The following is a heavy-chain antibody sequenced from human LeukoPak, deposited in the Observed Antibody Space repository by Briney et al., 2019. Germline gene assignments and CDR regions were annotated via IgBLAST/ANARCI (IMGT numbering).Heavy chain of an antibody. D-gene: IGHD3-22*01. Sequence: GGSLRLSCADSGFTFSRSWTTWVREAPGKGLEWVANIKEDGSAQNYVDSVKGRFTISRDNAKNTLYLEMKSLRAEDTAVYYCARDAGYDRFDYWGQGTLVTVSS. V-gene: IGHV3-7*05. CDR1: GFTFSRSW. J-gene: IGHJ4*02. CDR3: ARDAGYDRFDY. CDR2: IKEDGSAQ.